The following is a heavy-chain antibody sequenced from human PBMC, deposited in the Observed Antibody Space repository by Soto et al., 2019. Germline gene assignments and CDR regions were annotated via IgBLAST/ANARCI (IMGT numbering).Heavy chain of an antibody. CDR1: GFTFSNYA. J-gene: IGHJ6*02. D-gene: IGHD3-10*01. CDR3: AKRAFYGSGIPNYYGMDV. V-gene: IGHV3-23*01. CDR2: ISGTGGGT. Sequence: GGSLRLSCAASGFTFSNYAMTWVRQALGKGLEWVSVISGTGGGTNNADSAKGRFTTSRDNSKNTLYLQMNSLRAEDTAVYYCAKRAFYGSGIPNYYGMDVWGQGTAVTVSS.